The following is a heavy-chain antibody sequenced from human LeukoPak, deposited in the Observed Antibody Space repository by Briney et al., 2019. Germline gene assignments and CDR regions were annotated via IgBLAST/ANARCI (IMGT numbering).Heavy chain of an antibody. Sequence: SETLSLTCAVYGGSFSGYYWSWIRQPPGKGLEWIGEINHSGSTNYNPSLKSRVTISVDTSKNQFSLKLSSVTAADTAVYYCARGLAGTLYYYYYYMGVWGKGTTVTVSS. CDR3: ARGLAGTLYYYYYYMGV. V-gene: IGHV4-34*01. D-gene: IGHD1-7*01. CDR2: INHSGST. CDR1: GGSFSGYY. J-gene: IGHJ6*03.